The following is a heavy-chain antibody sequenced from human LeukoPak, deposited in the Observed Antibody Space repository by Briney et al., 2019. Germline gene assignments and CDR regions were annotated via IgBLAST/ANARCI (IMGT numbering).Heavy chain of an antibody. Sequence: SETLSLTCTVSGGSISSYYWSWIRLPPGKGLEWIGYIYYTGATYYNPSLKSRVTISLDTSKNQFSLKLSSATAADAAVYYCARAGYSYGTGYYFDYWGQGALVTVSS. CDR3: ARAGYSYGTGYYFDY. CDR2: IYYTGAT. V-gene: IGHV4-59*01. CDR1: GGSISSYY. J-gene: IGHJ4*02. D-gene: IGHD5-18*01.